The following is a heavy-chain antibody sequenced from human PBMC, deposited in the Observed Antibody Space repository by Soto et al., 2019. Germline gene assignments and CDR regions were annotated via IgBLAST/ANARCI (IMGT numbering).Heavy chain of an antibody. CDR3: AKGLNLEGLWFGESLDSNWFDP. J-gene: IGHJ5*02. CDR1: GFTFSSYW. CDR2: ISGSGGST. V-gene: IGHV3-23*01. Sequence: GGSLRLSCAASGFTFSSYWMHWVRQAPGKGLVWVSAISGSGGSTYYADSVKGRFTISRDNSKNTLYMQMNGLRAEDTAVYYCAKGLNLEGLWFGESLDSNWFDPWGQGTLVTVSS. D-gene: IGHD3-10*01.